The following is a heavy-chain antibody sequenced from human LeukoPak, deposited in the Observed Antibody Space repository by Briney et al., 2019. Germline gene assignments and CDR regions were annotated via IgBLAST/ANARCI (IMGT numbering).Heavy chain of an antibody. Sequence: SQTLSLTCAASGGSISSGGYSWSWIRQPPGKGLEWIGYIYHSGSTYYNPSLKSRVTVSVDRSKNQFSLKLSSVTAADTAVYYCARDRYCSSTSCLQNYYYGMDVWGQGTTVTVSS. CDR2: IYHSGST. CDR1: GGSISSGGYS. J-gene: IGHJ6*02. D-gene: IGHD2-2*01. V-gene: IGHV4-30-2*01. CDR3: ARDRYCSSTSCLQNYYYGMDV.